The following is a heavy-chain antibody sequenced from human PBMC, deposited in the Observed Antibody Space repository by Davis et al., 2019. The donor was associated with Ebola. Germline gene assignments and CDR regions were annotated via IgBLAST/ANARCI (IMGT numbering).Heavy chain of an antibody. D-gene: IGHD6-19*01. CDR3: ARDIYSGWFDY. V-gene: IGHV3-7*01. J-gene: IGHJ4*02. CDR2: IKQDGSEK. Sequence: GESLKISCAASGFTFSSYWMSWVRQAPGKGLEWVANIKQDGSEKYYVDSVKGRFTISRDNAKNSLYLQMNSLRAEDTAVYYCARDIYSGWFDYWGQGTLVTVSS. CDR1: GFTFSSYW.